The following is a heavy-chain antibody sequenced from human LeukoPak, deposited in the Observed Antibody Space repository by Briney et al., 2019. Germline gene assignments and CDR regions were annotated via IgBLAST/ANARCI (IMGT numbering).Heavy chain of an antibody. V-gene: IGHV3-11*01. CDR2: ISSSGSTI. D-gene: IGHD3-22*01. CDR3: ARDTADYDSSGYSDY. CDR1: GFSFSDYY. J-gene: IGHJ4*02. Sequence: GGSLRLSCAASGFSFSDYYMSWIRQAPGKGLEWVSYISSSGSTIYYADSVKGRFTISRDNAKNSLYLQMNSLRAEDTAVYYCARDTADYDSSGYSDYWGQGTLVTVSS.